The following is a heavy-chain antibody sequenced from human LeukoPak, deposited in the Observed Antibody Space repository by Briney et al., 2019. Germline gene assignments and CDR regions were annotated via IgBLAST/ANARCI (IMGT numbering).Heavy chain of an antibody. J-gene: IGHJ3*02. CDR3: ARDLYYDSSGYYGVGAFDI. CDR1: GFNVSNNY. V-gene: IGHV3-53*01. D-gene: IGHD3-22*01. CDR2: IYSGGST. Sequence: GGSLRLSCAASGFNVSNNYMTWVRQAPGKGLEWVSVIYSGGSTYYADSVKGRFTISRDNSKNTLYLQMNSLRAEDTAVHYCARDLYYDSSGYYGVGAFDIWGQGTMVTVSS.